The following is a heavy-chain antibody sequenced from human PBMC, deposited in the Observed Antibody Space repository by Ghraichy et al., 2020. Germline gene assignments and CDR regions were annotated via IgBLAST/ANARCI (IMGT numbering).Heavy chain of an antibody. CDR1: GGTFSSSA. J-gene: IGHJ6*02. Sequence: SVKVSCKAAGGTFSSSAISWVRQDPGQGLEWMGGIIPIFGTANYAQKCQGRVTITADESTSTAYMELSSLRSEDTAVYYCARTALYCSSTSCYKAPYYYYGIDVWGQWTTVTVSS. V-gene: IGHV1-69*13. D-gene: IGHD2-2*02. CDR3: ARTALYCSSTSCYKAPYYYYGIDV. CDR2: IIPIFGTA.